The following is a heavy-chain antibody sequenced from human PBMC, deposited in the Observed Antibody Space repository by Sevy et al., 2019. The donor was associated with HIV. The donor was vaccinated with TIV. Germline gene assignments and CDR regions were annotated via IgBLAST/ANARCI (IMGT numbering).Heavy chain of an antibody. D-gene: IGHD3-22*01. V-gene: IGHV3-66*01. CDR3: ARDRYYDASGYYYYYYGMDV. CDR2: IDSDGSA. J-gene: IGHJ6*02. Sequence: GGSLRLSCAASGFTVSDNYMAWVRLAPGKGLECVSLIDSDGSAYYADSVKGRFTISRDNVKNTLYLQINALRAEDTGLYFCARDRYYDASGYYYYYYGMDVWGQGTTVTVSS. CDR1: GFTVSDNY.